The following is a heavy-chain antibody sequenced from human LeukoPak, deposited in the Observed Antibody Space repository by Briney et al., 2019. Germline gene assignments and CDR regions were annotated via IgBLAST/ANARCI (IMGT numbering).Heavy chain of an antibody. CDR1: GYTFTGYY. Sequence: ASVKVSCKASGYTFTGYYMHWVRQAPGQGLEWMGWINPNSGGTNYAQKFQGRVTMTRDTSISTAYMELSRLRSDDTAVYYCARDRYYDFWSGYYLNWFDPWGQEPWSPSPQ. D-gene: IGHD3-3*01. V-gene: IGHV1-2*02. J-gene: IGHJ5*02. CDR2: INPNSGGT. CDR3: ARDRYYDFWSGYYLNWFDP.